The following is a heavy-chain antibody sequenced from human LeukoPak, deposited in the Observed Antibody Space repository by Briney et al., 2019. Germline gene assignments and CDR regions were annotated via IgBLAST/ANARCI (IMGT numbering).Heavy chain of an antibody. V-gene: IGHV3-23*01. CDR3: ARVYDSSGLNDAFDI. CDR2: ISGSGGST. J-gene: IGHJ3*02. D-gene: IGHD3-22*01. CDR1: GFTFSSYA. Sequence: PGGSLRLSCAASGFTFSSYAMSWVRQAPGKGLEWVSAISGSGGSTYYADSVKGRFTISRDNSKNTLYLQMNSLRAEDTAVYYCARVYDSSGLNDAFDIWGQGTMVTVSS.